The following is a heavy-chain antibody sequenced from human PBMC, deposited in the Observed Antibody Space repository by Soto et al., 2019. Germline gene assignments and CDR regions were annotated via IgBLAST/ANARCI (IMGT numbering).Heavy chain of an antibody. V-gene: IGHV3-30*18. CDR1: GFTFSSYG. J-gene: IGHJ4*02. CDR2: ISYDGSNK. D-gene: IGHD2-2*02. CDR3: AKDLEFGYWSSTSCYTAQGDY. Sequence: GSLRLSCAASGFTFSSYGMHWVRQAPGKGLEWVAVISYDGSNKYYADSVKGRFTISRDNSKNTLYLQMNSLRAEDTAVYYCAKDLEFGYWSSTSCYTAQGDYWGQGTLVTVSS.